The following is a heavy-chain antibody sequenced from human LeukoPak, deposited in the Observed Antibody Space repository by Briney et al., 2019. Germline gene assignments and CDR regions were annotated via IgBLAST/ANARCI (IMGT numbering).Heavy chain of an antibody. CDR3: AKDYCGGSYYSDY. V-gene: IGHV3-30*18. J-gene: IGHJ4*02. CDR2: ISYDGSNK. CDR1: AFTFSSYG. Sequence: GGALRLSCAASAFTFSSYGMHWVRQAPGKGLEWVAVISYDGSNKYYADSVKGRFTISRDNSKNTLYLQMNSLRAEDTAVYYCAKDYCGGSYYSDYWGQGTLVTVSS. D-gene: IGHD2-15*01.